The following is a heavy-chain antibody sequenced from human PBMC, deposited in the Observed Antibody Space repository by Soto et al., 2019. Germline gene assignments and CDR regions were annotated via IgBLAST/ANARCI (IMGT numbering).Heavy chain of an antibody. V-gene: IGHV4-34*01. CDR1: GGSFSGYY. Sequence: QVQLQQWGAGPLRPLETLSLTCGVSGGSFSGYYWAWIRQSPGKGLEWIGEINDRGSINYNPSLKSRVSFSVDTSEKHFSLNLRSVTAADTAVYYCARESHDILTGPPWVWYFDLWGRGTLVTVSS. CDR3: ARESHDILTGPPWVWYFDL. CDR2: INDRGSI. D-gene: IGHD3-9*01. J-gene: IGHJ2*01.